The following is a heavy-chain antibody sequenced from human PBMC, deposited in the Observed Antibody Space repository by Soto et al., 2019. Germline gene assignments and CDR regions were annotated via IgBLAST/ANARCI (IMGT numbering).Heavy chain of an antibody. Sequence: EVKLLETGGGSVQPGGSLRLSCAVSGFNLTNYEMNWVRQVPGKGLEWISKIRGSSNNIYYADSVKGRFTISRDNANNLLFLQMNSLRAEETAFYYCAAEALCGADCYFFEYWGQGTLVTVSS. D-gene: IGHD2-21*02. CDR2: IRGSSNNI. V-gene: IGHV3-48*03. J-gene: IGHJ4*02. CDR1: GFNLTNYE. CDR3: AAEALCGADCYFFEY.